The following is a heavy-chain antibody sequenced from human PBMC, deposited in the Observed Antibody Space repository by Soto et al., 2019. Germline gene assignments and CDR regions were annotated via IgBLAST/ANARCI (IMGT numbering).Heavy chain of an antibody. J-gene: IGHJ3*01. V-gene: IGHV3-9*01. CDR3: TKGASTSCFSAFDL. CDR2: ISWNSGNI. D-gene: IGHD2-2*01. Sequence: EVQLVESGGGVVQPGRSLRLSCSASGFTFDDYAMNWVRQAPGKGLEWVSSISWNSGNIVYAYSVRGRFTISRDNAKTSPQLQMNSLRAEDTALYYCTKGASTSCFSAFDLWGQGTMVTVSS. CDR1: GFTFDDYA.